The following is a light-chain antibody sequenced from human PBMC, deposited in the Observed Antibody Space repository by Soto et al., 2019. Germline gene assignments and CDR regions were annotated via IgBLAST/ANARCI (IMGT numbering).Light chain of an antibody. V-gene: IGKV3-15*01. CDR2: DTS. CDR1: HSVGST. Sequence: ETVMTQSPATLSVSPGERATLSCRASHSVGSTLAWYQQKPGQAPRLLMYDTSTRATGIPARFSGSGSGTEFTLTISSLQSEDFGVYYCQQYKNWPRTFGQGTKVDIK. J-gene: IGKJ1*01. CDR3: QQYKNWPRT.